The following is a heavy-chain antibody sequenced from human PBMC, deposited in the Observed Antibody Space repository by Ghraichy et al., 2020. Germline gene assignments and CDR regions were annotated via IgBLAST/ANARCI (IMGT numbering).Heavy chain of an antibody. D-gene: IGHD3-10*01. V-gene: IGHV1-18*04. Sequence: ASVKVSCKASGYTFTSYGISWVRQAPGQGLEWMGWISAYNGNTNYAQKLQGRVTMTTDTSTSTAYMELRSLRSDDTAVYYCARDQTDYYGSGMGYWGQGTLVTVSS. CDR2: ISAYNGNT. J-gene: IGHJ4*02. CDR3: ARDQTDYYGSGMGY. CDR1: GYTFTSYG.